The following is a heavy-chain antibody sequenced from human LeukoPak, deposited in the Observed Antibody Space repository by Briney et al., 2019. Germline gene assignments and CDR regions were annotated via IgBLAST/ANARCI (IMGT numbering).Heavy chain of an antibody. J-gene: IGHJ4*02. D-gene: IGHD6-6*01. Sequence: GGSLRLSCSASGFTFRSYAMKWVRQAPGKGLEWVSAISGNGGNTYYADSVKGRFTISRDNPKNTLYLEIKNLRDDDTAVYYCASGGIAARPGYWGQGTLVTVSS. CDR1: GFTFRSYA. V-gene: IGHV3-23*01. CDR2: ISGNGGNT. CDR3: ASGGIAARPGY.